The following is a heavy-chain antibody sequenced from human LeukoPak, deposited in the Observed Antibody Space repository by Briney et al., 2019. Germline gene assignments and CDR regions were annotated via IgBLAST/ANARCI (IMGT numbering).Heavy chain of an antibody. D-gene: IGHD6-19*01. J-gene: IGHJ4*02. Sequence: GGSLRLSCAASGFTFSTYSMNWVRQAPGKGLEWVSYINPSSSDKYYTDSVKGRFTISRDNAKNSLFLQSHGLRAEDTAVYYCARAAYSSGPDYWGQGTLVTVSS. CDR3: ARAAYSSGPDY. CDR1: GFTFSTYS. CDR2: INPSSSDK. V-gene: IGHV3-48*01.